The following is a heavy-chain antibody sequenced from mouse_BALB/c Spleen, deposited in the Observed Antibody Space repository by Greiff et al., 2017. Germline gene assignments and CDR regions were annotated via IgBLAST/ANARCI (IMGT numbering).Heavy chain of an antibody. J-gene: IGHJ2*01. Sequence: QVQLQQSGPELVKPGASVKISCKASGYSFTSYYIHWVKQRPGQGLEWIGWIFPGSGNTKYNEKFKGKATLTADTSSSTAYMQLSSLTSEDSAVYFCARKGATVGLDYWGQGTTLTVSS. CDR1: GYSFTSYY. CDR2: IFPGSGNT. CDR3: ARKGATVGLDY. V-gene: IGHV1-66*01. D-gene: IGHD1-1*01.